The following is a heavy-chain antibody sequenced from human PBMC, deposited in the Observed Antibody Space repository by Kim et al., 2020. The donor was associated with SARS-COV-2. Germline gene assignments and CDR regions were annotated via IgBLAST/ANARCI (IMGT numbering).Heavy chain of an antibody. D-gene: IGHD6-13*01. V-gene: IGHV3-74*01. J-gene: IGHJ5*02. CDR3: ARPSSWSNNWFDP. CDR1: GFTFISYW. Sequence: GGSLRLSCAASGFTFISYWMHWVRQAPGKGLVWVSHINTDGSSTNYADSVKGRFTISRDNAKNTLYLQMNSLRAEDTAVYYCARPSSWSNNWFDPWGQGT. CDR2: INTDGSST.